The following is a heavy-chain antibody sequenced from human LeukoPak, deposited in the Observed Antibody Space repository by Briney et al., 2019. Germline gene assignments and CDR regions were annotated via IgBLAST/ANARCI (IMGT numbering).Heavy chain of an antibody. Sequence: RPGGSLRLSCAASGFTFSSYAMSWVSQAPGKGLEWVSAISGSGGSTYYADSVKGRFTISRDNVKNSLYLQMNSLRDEDTAVYYCASDLLGDTYFFDFWGLGTLVTVSS. V-gene: IGHV3-23*01. CDR3: ASDLLGDTYFFDF. D-gene: IGHD2-21*02. CDR1: GFTFSSYA. CDR2: ISGSGGST. J-gene: IGHJ4*02.